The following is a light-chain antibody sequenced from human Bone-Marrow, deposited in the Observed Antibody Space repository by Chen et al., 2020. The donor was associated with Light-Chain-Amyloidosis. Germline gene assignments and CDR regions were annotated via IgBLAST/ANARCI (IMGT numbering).Light chain of an antibody. J-gene: IGLJ3*02. CDR1: NIGSTS. V-gene: IGLV3-21*02. Sequence: SYVLTQPSSVSVAPGQTATIACGGNNIGSTSVHWYQQTPGQAPLLVVYDESDRPSGSPERWSGSNSGNTATLTISRVEAGDEADYYCQVWDRSSDRPVFGGGTKLTVL. CDR3: QVWDRSSDRPV. CDR2: DES.